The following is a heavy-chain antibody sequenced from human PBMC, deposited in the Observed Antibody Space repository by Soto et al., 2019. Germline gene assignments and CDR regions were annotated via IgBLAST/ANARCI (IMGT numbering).Heavy chain of an antibody. CDR2: INAGNGNT. CDR1: GYTFTSYA. J-gene: IGHJ3*02. CDR3: ARGRYCSGGSCYSYAFDI. Sequence: QVQLVQSGAEVKKPGASVKVSCKASGYTFTSYAMHWVRQAPGQRLEWMGWINAGNGNTKYSQKFQGRVTITRDTSASTAYMELRSVRSEDTAVYYCARGRYCSGGSCYSYAFDIWGQGTMVTVSS. V-gene: IGHV1-3*01. D-gene: IGHD2-15*01.